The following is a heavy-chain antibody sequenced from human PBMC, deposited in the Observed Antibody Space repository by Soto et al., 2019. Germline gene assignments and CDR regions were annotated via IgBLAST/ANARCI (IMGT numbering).Heavy chain of an antibody. CDR2: AYYSGST. D-gene: IGHD2-8*01. Sequence: ASETLSLTCTVSGGSISHYYWSWIRQSPGKGLEWIGYAYYSGSTDYNPSLKSRVTMPVDTSKNQISLKLNSVTTADTAVYYCARDRSTYGGGGTGEVKENWFDPWGPGTLVTVSS. V-gene: IGHV4-59*01. J-gene: IGHJ5*02. CDR1: GGSISHYY. CDR3: ARDRSTYGGGGTGEVKENWFDP.